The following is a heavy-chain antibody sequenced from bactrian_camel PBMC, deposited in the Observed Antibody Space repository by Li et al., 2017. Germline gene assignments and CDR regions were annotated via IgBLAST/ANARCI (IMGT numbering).Heavy chain of an antibody. CDR3: AVGRVVYRDYKLLCIRPFDY. CDR1: GLMYSWYC. D-gene: IGHD3*01. V-gene: IGHV3S1*01. CDR2: LKSGSSDDGKT. Sequence: HVQLVESGGGAVQAGGSLRVSCGIFGLMYSWYCLAWFRQAPGKEREGIATLKSGSSDDGKTKYSDSVKGRYTISRDTAKNILYLQMNNLKSEDTGMYYCAVGRVVYRDYKLLCIRPFDYWGRGTQVTVS. J-gene: IGHJ4*01.